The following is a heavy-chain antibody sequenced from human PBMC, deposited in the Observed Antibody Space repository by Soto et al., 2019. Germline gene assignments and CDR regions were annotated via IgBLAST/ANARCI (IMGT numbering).Heavy chain of an antibody. CDR3: TKGGVRGSGPFDY. D-gene: IGHD3-10*01. CDR1: GFTSGNYA. Sequence: EVQLLESGGGLAQPGGSLRLSCAASGFTSGNYAMSWVRQAPGKGLEWVSSVSGSAVTTYYADSVKGRFTISRDNSKNTLYLQMNSLRAEDTAVYYCTKGGVRGSGPFDYWGQGTLVTVSS. V-gene: IGHV3-23*01. CDR2: VSGSAVTT. J-gene: IGHJ4*02.